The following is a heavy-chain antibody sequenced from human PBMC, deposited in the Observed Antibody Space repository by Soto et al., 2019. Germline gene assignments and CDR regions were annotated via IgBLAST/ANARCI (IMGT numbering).Heavy chain of an antibody. CDR2: ISYDGSNK. V-gene: IGHV3-30*18. CDR1: GFTFSSYG. D-gene: IGHD1-7*01. Sequence: QVQLVESGGGVVQPGRSLRLSCAASGFTFSSYGMHWVRQAPGKGLEWVAVISYDGSNKYYADSVKGRFTISRDNSKNTLYLQMNSLRAEDTAVYYCAKDGTTVVTLIDWYFDLWGRGTLVTVSS. J-gene: IGHJ2*01. CDR3: AKDGTTVVTLIDWYFDL.